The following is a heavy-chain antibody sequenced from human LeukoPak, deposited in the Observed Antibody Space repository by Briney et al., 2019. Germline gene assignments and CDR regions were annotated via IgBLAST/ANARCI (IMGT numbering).Heavy chain of an antibody. J-gene: IGHJ4*02. V-gene: IGHV3-73*01. CDR1: GFIFSGSA. CDR2: IRSKANSYAS. Sequence: PGGSLKLSCAASGFIFSGSAMHWVRQASGKGLEWVGRIRSKANSYASAYAASVKGRFTISRDDSKNTPYLQMNSLKTEDTAVYYCTREVGATTYVYWGQGTLVTVSS. D-gene: IGHD1-26*01. CDR3: TREVGATTYVY.